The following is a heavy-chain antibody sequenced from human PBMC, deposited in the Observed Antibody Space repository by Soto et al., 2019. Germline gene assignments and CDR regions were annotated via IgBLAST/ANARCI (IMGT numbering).Heavy chain of an antibody. J-gene: IGHJ6*02. CDR2: ISGSGGST. CDR1: GFTFSSYA. Sequence: HPGGSLRLSCAASGFTFSSYAMSWVRQAPGKGLEWVSAISGSGGSTYYADSVKGRFTISRDNPKNTLYLQMNSLRAEDTAAYYCAKDSQSVSLSAAGVYGMDVCVHGTRATVSS. V-gene: IGHV3-23*01. D-gene: IGHD2-2*01. CDR3: AKDSQSVSLSAAGVYGMDV.